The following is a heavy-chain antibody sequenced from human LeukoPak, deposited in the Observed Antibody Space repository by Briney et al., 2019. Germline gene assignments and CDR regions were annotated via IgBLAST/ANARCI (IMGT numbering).Heavy chain of an antibody. D-gene: IGHD4-11*01. CDR3: ARLTVSYFFDY. V-gene: IGHV4-34*01. J-gene: IGHJ4*02. Sequence: SETLSLTCAVYGGSFSAYYWSWIRQPPGKRLEWMGDINHSGSTNYNPSLNSRVTMPVDTSKNQFSLKLSSVTAADTAVYYCARLTVSYFFDYWGQGTLVTVPS. CDR1: GGSFSAYY. CDR2: INHSGST.